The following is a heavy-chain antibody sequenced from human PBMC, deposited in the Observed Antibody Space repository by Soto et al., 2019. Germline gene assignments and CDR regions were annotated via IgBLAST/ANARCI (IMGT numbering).Heavy chain of an antibody. CDR3: ARGRIPLYHSYMDV. CDR2: INHSGST. D-gene: IGHD2-2*02. V-gene: IGHV4-34*01. Sequence: PSETLSLTCAVYGGSFSGYYWSWIRQPPGKGLEWIGEINHSGSTNYNPSLKSRVTISVDTSKNQFSLKLSSVTAADTAVYYCARGRIPLYHSYMDVCGKGTTVTVSS. J-gene: IGHJ6*03. CDR1: GGSFSGYY.